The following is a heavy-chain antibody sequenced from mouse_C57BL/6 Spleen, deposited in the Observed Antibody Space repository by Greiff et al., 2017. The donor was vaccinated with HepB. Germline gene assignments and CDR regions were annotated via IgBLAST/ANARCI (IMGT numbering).Heavy chain of an antibody. CDR2: IWSGGST. CDR3: ARPYGSSFDWYFDV. J-gene: IGHJ1*03. CDR1: GFSLTSYG. V-gene: IGHV2-2*01. Sequence: QVQLKESGPGLVQPSQSLSITCTVSGFSLTSYGVHWVRQSPGKGLEWLGVIWSGGSTDYNAAFISRLSISKDNSKSQVFFKMNSLQADDTAIYYCARPYGSSFDWYFDVWGTGTTVTVSS. D-gene: IGHD1-1*01.